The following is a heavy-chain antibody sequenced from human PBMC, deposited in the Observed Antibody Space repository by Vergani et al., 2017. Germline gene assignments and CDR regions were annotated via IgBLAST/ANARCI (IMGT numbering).Heavy chain of an antibody. CDR1: GGSISSYD. CDR3: ARDRVGAPLDALDI. V-gene: IGHV4-59*01. D-gene: IGHD1-26*01. Sequence: QVQLQESGPGLVKPSETLSLTCTVSGGSISSYDWCWIRQPPGKGLEWIGYIYYSGSTNYNPSLKSRVTISVDTSKNQFSLKLSSVTAADTAVYYCARDRVGAPLDALDIWGQGTMVTVSS. J-gene: IGHJ3*02. CDR2: IYYSGST.